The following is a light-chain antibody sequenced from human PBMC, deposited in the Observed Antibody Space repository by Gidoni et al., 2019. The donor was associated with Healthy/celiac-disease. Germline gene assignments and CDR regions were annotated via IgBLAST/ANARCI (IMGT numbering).Light chain of an antibody. CDR3: QQSYSTPLT. J-gene: IGKJ4*01. CDR2: AAS. CDR1: QSISSY. V-gene: IGKV1-39*01. Sequence: DIQLTQSPSSLSASVGDSLTITCRASQSISSYLNWYQQKPGKAPKLLIYAASSLQSGVPSRCSGSGAGTDFTLTISRLQHEDFATYYCQQSYSTPLTFGGGTKVEIK.